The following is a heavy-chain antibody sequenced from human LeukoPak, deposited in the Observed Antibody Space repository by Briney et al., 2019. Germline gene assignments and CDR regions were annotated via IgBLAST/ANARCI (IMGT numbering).Heavy chain of an antibody. CDR1: GFTFSSYA. CDR2: ISGSGGST. V-gene: IGHV3-23*01. CDR3: AKARNVLRYFDWLVDY. Sequence: GGSLRLSCAASGFTFSSYAMSWVRQAAGKGLEWVSAISGSGGSTYYADSVKGRFTISRDNSKNTLYLQMNSLRAEDTAVYYCAKARNVLRYFDWLVDYWGQGTLVTVSS. D-gene: IGHD3-9*01. J-gene: IGHJ4*02.